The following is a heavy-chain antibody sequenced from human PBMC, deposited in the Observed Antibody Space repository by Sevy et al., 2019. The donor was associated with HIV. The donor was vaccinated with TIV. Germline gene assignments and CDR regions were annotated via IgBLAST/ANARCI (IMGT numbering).Heavy chain of an antibody. CDR2: ISYDGSNK. CDR1: GFTFSSYG. J-gene: IGHJ6*02. CDR3: AKEASSVEDYDYVWGSYRYPTYYYYGMDV. D-gene: IGHD3-16*02. V-gene: IGHV3-30*18. Sequence: GGSLRLSCAASGFTFSSYGMHWVRQAPGKGLEWVAVISYDGSNKYYADSVKGRFTISRDNSKNTVYLQMNSLRAEEMAVYYCAKEASSVEDYDYVWGSYRYPTYYYYGMDVWGQGTTVTVSS.